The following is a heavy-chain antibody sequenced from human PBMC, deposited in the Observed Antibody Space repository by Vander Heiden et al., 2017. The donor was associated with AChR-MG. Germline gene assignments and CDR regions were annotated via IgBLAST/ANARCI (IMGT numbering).Heavy chain of an antibody. Sequence: QVQLQASGPGLVKPSETLSLTCTVTGGSISSYYWSWIRQPPGKGLEWIGYIYYSGSTNYNPSLKSRVTISVDTSKNQFSLKLSSVTAADTAVYYCARQNVYYYYGMDVWGQGTTVTVSS. CDR1: GGSISSYY. J-gene: IGHJ6*02. CDR2: IYYSGST. CDR3: ARQNVYYYYGMDV. V-gene: IGHV4-59*08.